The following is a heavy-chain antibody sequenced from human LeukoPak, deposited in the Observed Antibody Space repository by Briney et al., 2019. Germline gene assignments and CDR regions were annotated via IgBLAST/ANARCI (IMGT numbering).Heavy chain of an antibody. CDR2: INHSGST. V-gene: IGHV4-34*01. CDR1: VGSFSGYY. Sequence: SETLSLTCAVYVGSFSGYYWSWIRQPPGKGLEWIGGINHSGSTNHNSSLKSRVTISVDASKNQFSLKLSSVTAADTAVYYCARGYYGSGSHCCHMDVWGKGTTITVS. CDR3: ARGYYGSGSHCCHMDV. J-gene: IGHJ6*03. D-gene: IGHD3-10*01.